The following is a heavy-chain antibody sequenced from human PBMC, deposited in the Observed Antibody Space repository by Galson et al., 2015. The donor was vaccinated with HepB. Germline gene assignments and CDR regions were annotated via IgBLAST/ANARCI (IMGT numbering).Heavy chain of an antibody. CDR3: ARDSGGYCSSTSCYVMVYHYGMDV. CDR2: IWYDGSNK. Sequence: SLRLSCAASGFTFSSYGMHWVRQAPGKGLEWVAVIWYDGSNKYYADSVKGRFTISRDNSKNTLYLQMNSLRAEDTAVYYCARDSGGYCSSTSCYVMVYHYGMDVWGQGTTVTVSS. V-gene: IGHV3-33*01. J-gene: IGHJ6*02. D-gene: IGHD2-2*01. CDR1: GFTFSSYG.